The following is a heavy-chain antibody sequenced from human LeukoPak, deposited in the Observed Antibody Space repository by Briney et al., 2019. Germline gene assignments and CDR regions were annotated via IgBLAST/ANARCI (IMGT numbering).Heavy chain of an antibody. CDR1: GYTFTGYY. J-gene: IGHJ4*02. CDR2: INPNSGGT. Sequence: ASVKVSCKASGYTFTGYYMHWVRQAPGQGLEWMGWINPNSGGTNYAQKFQGRVTMTRDTSTSTVYMELSSLRSEDTAVYYCARDGWLDYWGQGTLVTVSS. CDR3: ARDGWLDY. D-gene: IGHD3-10*01. V-gene: IGHV1-2*02.